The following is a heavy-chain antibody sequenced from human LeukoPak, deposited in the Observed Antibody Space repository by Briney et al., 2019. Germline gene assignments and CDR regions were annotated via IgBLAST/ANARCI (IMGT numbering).Heavy chain of an antibody. J-gene: IGHJ4*02. CDR1: GYTLTELS. CDR2: FDPEDGET. CDR3: ATVVAVAGPNQQLDY. D-gene: IGHD6-19*01. Sequence: RASVNVSCKVSGYTLTELSMHWVRQAPGKGLEWMGGFDPEDGETIYAQKFQGRVTMTEDTSTDTAYMELSSLRSEDTAVYYCATVVAVAGPNQQLDYWGQGTLVTVSS. V-gene: IGHV1-24*01.